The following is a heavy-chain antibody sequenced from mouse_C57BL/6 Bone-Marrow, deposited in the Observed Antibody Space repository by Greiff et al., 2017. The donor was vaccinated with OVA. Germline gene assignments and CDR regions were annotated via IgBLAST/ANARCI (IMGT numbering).Heavy chain of an antibody. CDR3: ARWGDYARGFAY. CDR1: GYTFTDYN. V-gene: IGHV1-18*01. Sequence: VQLLQSGPELVKPGASVKIPCKASGYTFTDYNMAWVKQSHGKSLEWIGDINPNNGGTIYNQKFKGKATLTVDKSSSTAYLELRSLTSEDTAVYYCARWGDYARGFAYWGQGTLVTVSA. CDR2: INPNNGGT. J-gene: IGHJ3*01. D-gene: IGHD1-1*01.